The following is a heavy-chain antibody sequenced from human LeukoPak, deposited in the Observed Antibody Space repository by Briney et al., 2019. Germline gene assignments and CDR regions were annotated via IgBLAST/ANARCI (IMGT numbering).Heavy chain of an antibody. CDR1: GASISSGSTY. D-gene: IGHD4-17*01. CDR3: ARRWHYGDLYDY. V-gene: IGHV4-39*07. CDR2: IYYGGST. Sequence: SETLSLTCTVSGASISSGSTYWGWIRQPPGKGLEWIATIYYGGSTYYNPSLKSRVTISIDTSENQFSLKLNSVTAADTAVYYCARRWHYGDLYDYWGQGTLVTVSS. J-gene: IGHJ4*02.